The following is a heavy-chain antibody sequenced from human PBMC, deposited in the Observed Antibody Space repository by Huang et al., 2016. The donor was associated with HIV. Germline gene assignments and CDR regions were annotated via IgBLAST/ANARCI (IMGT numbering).Heavy chain of an antibody. Sequence: QVQLQQWGAGLLKPSETLSLTCAVYGGSFSGYYWSWIRQSPGKGLEWIGEINHSGSNNYNPSLKSRLTISVDTSKNQFSLKLSSVTAADTAVYYCARERMMSWLDDHDAFDIWGQGTMITVSS. J-gene: IGHJ3*02. CDR2: INHSGSN. CDR1: GGSFSGYY. CDR3: ARERMMSWLDDHDAFDI. V-gene: IGHV4-34*01. D-gene: IGHD1-1*01.